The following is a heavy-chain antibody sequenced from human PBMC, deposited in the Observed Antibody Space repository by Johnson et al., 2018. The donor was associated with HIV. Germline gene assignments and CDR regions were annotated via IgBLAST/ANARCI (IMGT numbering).Heavy chain of an antibody. CDR1: GFMFSNYY. CDR2: ISSGFATI. D-gene: IGHD2/OR15-2a*01. J-gene: IGHJ3*02. Sequence: QVQLVESGGGVVQPGRSLRLSCAASGFMFSNYYMSWIRQAQGKGLECVSYISSGFATIHYADSVKGRFTISRDNSKNTLFLQMNSLRGEDTALDYCASDCRNSTSCLAFDIWGQGTRVTVSS. CDR3: ASDCRNSTSCLAFDI. V-gene: IGHV3-11*04.